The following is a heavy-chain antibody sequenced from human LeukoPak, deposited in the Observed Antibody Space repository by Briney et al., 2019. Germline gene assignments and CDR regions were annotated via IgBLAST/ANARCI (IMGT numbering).Heavy chain of an antibody. Sequence: GGSLRLSCAASGFTFSSYSMNWVRQAPGKGLEWVSYISSSSSTIYYADSVKGRFTISRDNSKNTLYLQMNSLRAEDTAVYYCAKVSYGSGSYYTDWGQGTLVTVSS. CDR1: GFTFSSYS. J-gene: IGHJ4*02. CDR3: AKVSYGSGSYYTD. D-gene: IGHD3-10*01. V-gene: IGHV3-48*01. CDR2: ISSSSSTI.